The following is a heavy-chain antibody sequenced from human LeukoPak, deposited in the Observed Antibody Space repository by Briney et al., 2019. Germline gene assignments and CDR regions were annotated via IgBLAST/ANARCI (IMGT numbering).Heavy chain of an antibody. D-gene: IGHD2-15*01. CDR2: IYTSGST. V-gene: IGHV4-61*02. Sequence: TLSLTCTVSGGSISSGSYYWSWIRQPAGKGLEWIGRIYTSGSTNYNPSLKSRVTISVDTSKNQFSLKLSSVTAADTAVYYCASRWSHDAFDIWGQGTMVTVSS. J-gene: IGHJ3*02. CDR1: GGSISSGSYY. CDR3: ASRWSHDAFDI.